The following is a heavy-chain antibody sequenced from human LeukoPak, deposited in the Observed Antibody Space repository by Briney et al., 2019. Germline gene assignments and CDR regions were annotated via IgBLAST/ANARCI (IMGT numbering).Heavy chain of an antibody. D-gene: IGHD4-17*01. J-gene: IGHJ4*02. V-gene: IGHV3-30*18. CDR3: AKGGGMDYDFDY. Sequence: GRSLRLSCAASGFTFSSYGMHWVRQAPGKGLEWVAVISYDGSNKYYADSVKGRFTISRDNSKNTLYLQMNSLRAEDTAVYYCAKGGGMDYDFDYWGQGTLVTVSS. CDR1: GFTFSSYG. CDR2: ISYDGSNK.